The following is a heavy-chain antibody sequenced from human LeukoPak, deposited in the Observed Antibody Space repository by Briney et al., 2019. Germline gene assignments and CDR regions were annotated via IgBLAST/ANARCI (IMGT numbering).Heavy chain of an antibody. J-gene: IGHJ4*02. D-gene: IGHD4-23*01. Sequence: SETLSLTCTVSGGSISSSSYYWGWIRQPPGKGLEWIGSIYYSGSTYYNPSLKSRVTISVDTSKNQFSLKLSSVTAADTAVYYCARDEYGGNSGIVYWGQGTLVTVSS. CDR2: IYYSGST. CDR1: GGSISSSSYY. CDR3: ARDEYGGNSGIVY. V-gene: IGHV4-39*02.